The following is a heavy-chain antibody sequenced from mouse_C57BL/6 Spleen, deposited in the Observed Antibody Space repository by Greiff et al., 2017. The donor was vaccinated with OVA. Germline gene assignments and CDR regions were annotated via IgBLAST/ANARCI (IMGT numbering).Heavy chain of an antibody. Sequence: EVKLQESGPGLVKPSQSLSLTCSVTGYSFTSGYYWNWIRQFPGNKLEWMGYISSDGSNNYNPSLKNRISFTRDTSKNQFFLKLNSVTTEDTATSYCASDSSGYYAMDYWGQGTSVTVSS. CDR1: GYSFTSGYY. D-gene: IGHD3-2*02. CDR2: ISSDGSN. V-gene: IGHV3-6*01. J-gene: IGHJ4*01. CDR3: ASDSSGYYAMDY.